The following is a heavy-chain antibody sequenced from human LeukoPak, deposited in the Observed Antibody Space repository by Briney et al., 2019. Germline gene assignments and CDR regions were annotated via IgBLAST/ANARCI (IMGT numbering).Heavy chain of an antibody. Sequence: SETLSLTCTVSGGSFRSYYWSWIRQSPGKVLEWLGYIYYTGTTNYNPSLKSRVTISLDTSKNQFSLRLSSVTAADTAVYCCARGIGSFYYFDYWGQGARVTVSS. CDR3: ARGIGSFYYFDY. V-gene: IGHV4-59*01. D-gene: IGHD2-15*01. CDR1: GGSFRSYY. CDR2: IYYTGTT. J-gene: IGHJ4*02.